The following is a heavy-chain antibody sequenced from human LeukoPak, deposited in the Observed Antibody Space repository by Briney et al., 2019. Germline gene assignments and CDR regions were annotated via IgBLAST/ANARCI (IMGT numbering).Heavy chain of an antibody. CDR3: AREGGGHGSGRYYFDY. D-gene: IGHD6-19*01. CDR2: ISSSGSTI. Sequence: GGSLRLSCAASGFTLSNYNMNWVRQVPGKGLEWVSYISSSGSTIYYADSVKGRFTISRDNAKNSLYLQMNSLRDEDTAVYYCAREGGGHGSGRYYFDYWGQGTLVTVSS. CDR1: GFTLSNYN. V-gene: IGHV3-48*02. J-gene: IGHJ4*02.